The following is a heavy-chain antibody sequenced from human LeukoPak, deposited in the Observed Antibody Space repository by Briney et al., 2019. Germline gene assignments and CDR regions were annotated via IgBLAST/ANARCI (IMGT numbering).Heavy chain of an antibody. Sequence: GGSLRLSCAASGFTFSSYSMNWVRQAPGKGLEWVSSISSSSSYIYCADSVKGRFTISRDNAKNSLYLQMNSLRAEDTAVYYCARDHTINYDFWSGRGPYDAFDIWGQGTMVTVSS. CDR2: ISSSSSYI. D-gene: IGHD3-3*01. CDR3: ARDHTINYDFWSGRGPYDAFDI. J-gene: IGHJ3*02. V-gene: IGHV3-21*01. CDR1: GFTFSSYS.